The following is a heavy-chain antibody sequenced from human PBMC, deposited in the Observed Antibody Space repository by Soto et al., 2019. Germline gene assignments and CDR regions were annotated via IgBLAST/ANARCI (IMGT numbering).Heavy chain of an antibody. Sequence: ASVKVSCKASGYTFTSYGISWVRQAPGQGLEWMGWINAYNGNTNYAQKLQGRVTITTDTSASTAYMELSSLRSEDTAVYYCVYGSGSYYTFDYWGPGTLVTVSS. CDR3: VYGSGSYYTFDY. CDR2: INAYNGNT. D-gene: IGHD3-10*01. J-gene: IGHJ4*02. CDR1: GYTFTSYG. V-gene: IGHV1-18*01.